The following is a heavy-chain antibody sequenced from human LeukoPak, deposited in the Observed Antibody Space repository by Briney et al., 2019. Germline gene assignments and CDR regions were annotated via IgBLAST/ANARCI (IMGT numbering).Heavy chain of an antibody. Sequence: SGTLSLTCTVSGGSISSGGYYWSWIRQHPGKGLEWIGYIYYSGSTYYNPSLKSRVTISVDTSKNQFSLKLSSVTAADTAVYYCARGWPGGGDNWFDPWGQGTLVTVSS. D-gene: IGHD3-16*01. V-gene: IGHV4-31*03. J-gene: IGHJ5*02. CDR3: ARGWPGGGDNWFDP. CDR1: GGSISSGGYY. CDR2: IYYSGST.